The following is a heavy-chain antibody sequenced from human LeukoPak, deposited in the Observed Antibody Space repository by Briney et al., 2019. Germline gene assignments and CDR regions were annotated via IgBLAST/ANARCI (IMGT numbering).Heavy chain of an antibody. CDR3: ARDDYSSSWHYYYYYGMDV. Sequence: ASVKVSCKASGYTFTSYAMHWVRQAPGQGLEWMGWISAYNGNTNYAQKLQGRVTMTTDTSTSTAYMELRSLRSDDTAVYYCARDDYSSSWHYYYYYGMDVWGQGTTVTVSS. D-gene: IGHD6-13*01. CDR2: ISAYNGNT. J-gene: IGHJ6*02. V-gene: IGHV1-18*01. CDR1: GYTFTSYA.